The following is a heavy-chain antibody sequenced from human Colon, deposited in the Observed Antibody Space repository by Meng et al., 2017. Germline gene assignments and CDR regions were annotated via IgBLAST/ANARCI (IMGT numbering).Heavy chain of an antibody. CDR2: INPNSGGT. J-gene: IGHJ4*02. CDR3: ARCRDGHSSGWYNPDY. CDR1: GYTFTGYY. D-gene: IGHD6-19*01. V-gene: IGHV1-2*02. Sequence: ASVKVSCKASGYTFTGYYMHWVRQAPGQGLEWMGWINPNSGGTNYAQKFQGRVTMTRDTSISTAYMELSRLRSDDTAVYYWARCRDGHSSGWYNPDYWGQGTLVTVS.